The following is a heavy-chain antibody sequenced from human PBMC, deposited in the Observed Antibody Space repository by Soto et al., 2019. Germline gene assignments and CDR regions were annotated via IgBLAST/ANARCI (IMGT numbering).Heavy chain of an antibody. J-gene: IGHJ2*01. CDR3: AREIMPLTNDWYFDL. D-gene: IGHD2-8*01. CDR2: IFDSGST. Sequence: QVQLQESGPGLVKPSETLSLTCTVSGGSIIGGVHSWSWIRQPPGKGLEWIGHIFDSGSTYYNPSLKSRLTISVDTSKNQFSLRLSSVTAADTAVYYCAREIMPLTNDWYFDLWGRGTLVTVSS. CDR1: GGSIIGGVHS. V-gene: IGHV4-30-4*01.